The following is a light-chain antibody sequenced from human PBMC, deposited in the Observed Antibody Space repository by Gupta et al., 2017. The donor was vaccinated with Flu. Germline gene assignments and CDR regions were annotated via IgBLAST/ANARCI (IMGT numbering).Light chain of an antibody. J-gene: IGKJ2*01. CDR3: QQGNYSPYT. V-gene: IGKV3-20*01. Sequence: GTLSLSPGERATLSCRASQTLTHHYLAWYQQKRGQPPRLLIYGASTRATGIPDRFSGSGSGTDFTLTISKLDPEDFAVYYCQQGNYSPYTFGQGTKLEI. CDR2: GAS. CDR1: QTLTHHY.